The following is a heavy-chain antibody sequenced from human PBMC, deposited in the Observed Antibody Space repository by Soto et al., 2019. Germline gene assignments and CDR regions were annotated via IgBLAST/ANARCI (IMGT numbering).Heavy chain of an antibody. CDR2: IDSDGTTT. Sequence: EVQLVESGGGLVQPGGSLRLSCAASGFMFSVYWMHWVRQVPGKGLVWVSRIDSDGTTTNYADSVKGRFTISRDNAENTVYLQMNSLRAEDTAVYYCAKEGSSGWPFDHWGQGTLVTVSS. CDR1: GFMFSVYW. D-gene: IGHD6-19*01. CDR3: AKEGSSGWPFDH. J-gene: IGHJ4*02. V-gene: IGHV3-74*01.